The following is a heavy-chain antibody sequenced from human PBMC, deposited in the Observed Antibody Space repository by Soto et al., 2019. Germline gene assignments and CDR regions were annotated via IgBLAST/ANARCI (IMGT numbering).Heavy chain of an antibody. CDR1: GFTFSICA. CDR3: VKGEYYYDSSGYYHFDY. V-gene: IGHV3-64D*06. D-gene: IGHD3-22*01. J-gene: IGHJ4*02. CDR2: ISTNGGST. Sequence: PGGSLRLSCSASGFTFSICAMHWVLQAPWKGLGYVSSISTNGGSTHYADSVKGRFTISRDNSKNTQYLQMSSLRADDTAVYYCVKGEYYYDSSGYYHFDYWGQGT.